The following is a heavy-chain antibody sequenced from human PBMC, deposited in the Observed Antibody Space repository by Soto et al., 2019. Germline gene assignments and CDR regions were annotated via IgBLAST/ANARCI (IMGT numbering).Heavy chain of an antibody. CDR1: GFSLTTSGVG. Sequence: QITLNESGPTPVKPRQPLTLTCTFSGFSLTTSGVGVGWIRQSPGKAPEWLALIYWDDDKRYSPSLKSRLTITKDTSKNQVVLTIADLDPADTATYYCAHRVLRSVFGLVTTTAIYFDFWGQGTPVAVSS. V-gene: IGHV2-5*02. CDR3: AHRVLRSVFGLVTTTAIYFDF. J-gene: IGHJ4*02. CDR2: IYWDDDK. D-gene: IGHD3-3*01.